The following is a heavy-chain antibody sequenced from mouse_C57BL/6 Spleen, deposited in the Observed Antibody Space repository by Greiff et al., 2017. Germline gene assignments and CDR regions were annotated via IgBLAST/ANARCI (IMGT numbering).Heavy chain of an antibody. D-gene: IGHD3-1*01. CDR1: GYAFSSSW. CDR2: LYPGDGDT. CDR3: ARSGEVGRLDY. Sequence: QVQLQQSGPELVKPGASVKISCKASGYAFSSSWMNWVKQRPGQGLAWIGRLYPGDGDTNYNGKFKGKATLTADTSSSPAYMQLSSLTSEDSAVYFCARSGEVGRLDYWGQGTTLTVSS. J-gene: IGHJ2*01. V-gene: IGHV1-82*01.